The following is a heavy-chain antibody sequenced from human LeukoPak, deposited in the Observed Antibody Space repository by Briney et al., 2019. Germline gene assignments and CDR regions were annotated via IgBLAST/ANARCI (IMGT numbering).Heavy chain of an antibody. V-gene: IGHV3-48*01. CDR1: GFTFSSYS. CDR2: ISSSSSTI. CDR3: AKDAMVRGTSSTWYYMDV. J-gene: IGHJ6*03. D-gene: IGHD3-10*01. Sequence: AGGSLRLSCAASGFTFSSYSMNWVRQAPGKGLEWVSYISSSSSTIYYADSVKGRFTISRDNSKNTLYLQMNSLRAEDTAVYYCAKDAMVRGTSSTWYYMDVWGKGTTVTVSS.